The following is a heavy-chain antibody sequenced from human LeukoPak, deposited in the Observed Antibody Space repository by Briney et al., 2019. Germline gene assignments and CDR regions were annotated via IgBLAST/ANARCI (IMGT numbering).Heavy chain of an antibody. V-gene: IGHV1-69*05. Sequence: SVKVSCKASGGTFSSYAISWVRQAPGQGLEWMGRIIPIFGTANYAQKFQGRVTITTDESTSTAYMELSSLRSEDTAVYYCARDFAGTTLGFDYWGQGTLVTVSS. J-gene: IGHJ4*02. D-gene: IGHD1-7*01. CDR3: ARDFAGTTLGFDY. CDR2: IIPIFGTA. CDR1: GGTFSSYA.